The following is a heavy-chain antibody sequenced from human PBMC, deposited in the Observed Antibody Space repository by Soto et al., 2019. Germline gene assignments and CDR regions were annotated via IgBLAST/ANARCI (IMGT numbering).Heavy chain of an antibody. J-gene: IGHJ6*02. V-gene: IGHV3-30*18. CDR3: AKDLSYQPLRVPRQAYGMDV. CDR2: ISYDGSNK. D-gene: IGHD1-26*01. CDR1: GFTFSSYG. Sequence: PGGSLRLSCAASGFTFSSYGMHWVRQAPGKGLEWVAVISYDGSNKYYADSVKGRFTISRDNSKNTLYLQMNSLRAEDTAVYYCAKDLSYQPLRVPRQAYGMDVWGQGTTVTVSS.